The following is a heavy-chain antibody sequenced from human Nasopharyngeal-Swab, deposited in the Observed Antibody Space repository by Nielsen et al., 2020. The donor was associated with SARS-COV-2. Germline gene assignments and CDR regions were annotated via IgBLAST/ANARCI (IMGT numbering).Heavy chain of an antibody. CDR2: ISSSSSYI. J-gene: IGHJ5*02. CDR3: ARDKSGLLWFGELYP. V-gene: IGHV3-21*01. D-gene: IGHD3-10*01. CDR1: GFTFSSYS. Sequence: GESLKISCAASGFTFSSYSMNWVRHAPGKGLEWVSSISSSSSYIYYADSVKGRFTISRDNAKNSLYLQMNSLRAEDTDVYYCARDKSGLLWFGELYPWGQGTLVTVSS.